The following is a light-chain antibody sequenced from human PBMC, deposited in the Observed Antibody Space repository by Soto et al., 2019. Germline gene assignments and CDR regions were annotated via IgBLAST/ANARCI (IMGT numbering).Light chain of an antibody. Sequence: DIHMTQSPSSVSASVGARVTITCRARQGISSWLAWYHQKPGKAPKLLIYAASSVQSGVPSRFSGSGSGTDFTLTSSSLQTEDLATYYCQQANSFPLSFGPGTTVDI. CDR1: QGISSW. V-gene: IGKV1D-12*01. CDR3: QQANSFPLS. CDR2: AAS. J-gene: IGKJ3*01.